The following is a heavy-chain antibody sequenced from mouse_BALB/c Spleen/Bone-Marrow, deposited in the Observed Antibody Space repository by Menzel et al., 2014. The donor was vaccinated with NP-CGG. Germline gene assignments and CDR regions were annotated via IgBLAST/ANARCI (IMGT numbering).Heavy chain of an antibody. Sequence: EVKLEESGAELVKSGASVKLSCTASGFNIKDTYMHWVKQRPEQGLEWIGRIDPANGNTKYDPKFQGKATITADTSSNTAYLQLSSLTSEDTAVYYCAREVDYAMDYWGQGTTVTVTS. CDR2: IDPANGNT. J-gene: IGHJ4*01. D-gene: IGHD1-1*01. CDR3: AREVDYAMDY. V-gene: IGHV14-3*02. CDR1: GFNIKDTY.